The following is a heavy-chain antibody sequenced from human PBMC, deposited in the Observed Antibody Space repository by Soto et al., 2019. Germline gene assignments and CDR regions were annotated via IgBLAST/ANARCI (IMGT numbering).Heavy chain of an antibody. V-gene: IGHV1-46*03. Sequence: ASVKVSCKASGYTFTSYYMHWVRQAPGQGLEWMGIINPSGGSTSYAQKFQGRVTMTRDTSTSTVYMELSSLRSEDTAVYYCARVSSPYYDSSGYLGDAFDIWGQGTMVTVSS. CDR1: GYTFTSYY. D-gene: IGHD3-22*01. CDR2: INPSGGST. J-gene: IGHJ3*02. CDR3: ARVSSPYYDSSGYLGDAFDI.